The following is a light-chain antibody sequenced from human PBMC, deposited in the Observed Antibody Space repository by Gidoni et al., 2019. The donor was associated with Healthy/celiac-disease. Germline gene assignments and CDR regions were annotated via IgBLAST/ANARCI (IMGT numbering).Light chain of an antibody. J-gene: IGKJ4*01. CDR1: QVISSY. V-gene: IGKV1-8*01. CDR2: AAS. CDR3: QQYYSYPFT. Sequence: AIRMTQSPSSFSASTGDRVTITCRASQVISSYLAWYQQKQGKAPKLLIYAASTLQSGVPSRFIGSGSGTDFTLTISCLQSEDFATYYCQQYYSYPFTFGGGTKVEIK.